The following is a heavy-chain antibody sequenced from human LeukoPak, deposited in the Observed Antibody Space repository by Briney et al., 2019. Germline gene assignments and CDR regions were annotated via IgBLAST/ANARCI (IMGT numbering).Heavy chain of an antibody. D-gene: IGHD5-18*01. CDR1: GVRFISQW. V-gene: IGHV3-7*01. Sequence: GGSLRLSCAASGVRFISQWMSWVRQAPGKGLEWVAIVNQGGTGKYYVDSVKGRFTISRDNAENSLYLQMNSLRAEDTAVYYCARDLSRIHLWSNPYFDYWGQGTLVTVSS. J-gene: IGHJ4*02. CDR2: VNQGGTGK. CDR3: ARDLSRIHLWSNPYFDY.